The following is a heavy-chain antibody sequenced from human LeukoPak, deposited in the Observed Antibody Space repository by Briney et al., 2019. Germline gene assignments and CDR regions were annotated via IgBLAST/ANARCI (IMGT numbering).Heavy chain of an antibody. Sequence: GGSLRLSCAASGFTFSSYSMNWVRQAPGKGLEWVSSISSSSSYIYYADSVKGRFTISRDSAKNSLYLQMNSLRAEDTAVYYCARDFSYYGSGKYPIGVVGYYYYYMDVWGKGTTVTISS. CDR2: ISSSSSYI. CDR1: GFTFSSYS. V-gene: IGHV3-21*01. J-gene: IGHJ6*03. D-gene: IGHD3-10*01. CDR3: ARDFSYYGSGKYPIGVVGYYYYYMDV.